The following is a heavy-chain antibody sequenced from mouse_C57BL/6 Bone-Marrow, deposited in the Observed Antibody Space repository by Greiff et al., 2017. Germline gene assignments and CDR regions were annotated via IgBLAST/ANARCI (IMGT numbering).Heavy chain of an antibody. V-gene: IGHV1-55*01. D-gene: IGHD2-5*01. CDR2: IYPGSGST. CDR1: GYTFTSYW. CDR3: ARSYDSNYWYFDV. Sequence: QVHLQQSGAELVKPGASVKMSCKASGYTFTSYWITWVKQRPGQGLEWIGDIYPGSGSTNYNEKFKSKATLTVDTSSSTAYMQLSILTSEDSAVYYSARSYDSNYWYFDVWGRGTTVTVSS. J-gene: IGHJ1*03.